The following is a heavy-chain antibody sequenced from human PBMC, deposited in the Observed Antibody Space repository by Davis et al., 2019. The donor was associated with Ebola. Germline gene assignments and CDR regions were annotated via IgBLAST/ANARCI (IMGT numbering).Heavy chain of an antibody. D-gene: IGHD3-10*01. V-gene: IGHV1-18*01. CDR2: ISGYNGNT. Sequence: ASAKVSCKASGYTFTGYYIHWVRQAPGQGLEWMGWISGYNGNTKYAQKVQGRVTMTTDTSTNTAYMELRSLRSDDTAVYYCARMPTSSSYNYYMDVWGKGTTVAVSS. J-gene: IGHJ6*03. CDR3: ARMPTSSSYNYYMDV. CDR1: GYTFTGYY.